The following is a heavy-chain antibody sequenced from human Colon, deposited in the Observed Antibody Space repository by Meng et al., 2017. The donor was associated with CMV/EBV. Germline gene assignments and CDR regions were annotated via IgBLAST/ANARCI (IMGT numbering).Heavy chain of an antibody. D-gene: IGHD2-21*02. J-gene: IGHJ2*01. V-gene: IGHV4-61*01. CDR2: IFYRGTT. CDR1: GDSVTSGSYY. CDR3: ARDPNRSDFYWYFDL. Sequence: SGDSVTSGSYYWSWIRQSPGKGLEWIGYIFYRGTTNSNPSLTSRVSMSVDTSNNPFSLKLSSVTAADTAVYYCARDPNRSDFYWYFDLWGRGTLVTVSS.